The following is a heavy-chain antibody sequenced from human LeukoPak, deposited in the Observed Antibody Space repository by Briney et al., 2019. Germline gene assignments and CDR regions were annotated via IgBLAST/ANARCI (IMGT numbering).Heavy chain of an antibody. Sequence: GGSLRLSCAASGFSVSSKYMIWVRQAPGMGLEWVSFLYSGGSTYYADSVKGRFTIPRDNSKNTLYLQMNSLRAEDTAVYYCASYCSSTSCMGYFDYWGQGTLVTVSS. CDR1: GFSVSSKY. D-gene: IGHD2-2*01. J-gene: IGHJ4*02. V-gene: IGHV3-53*01. CDR2: LYSGGST. CDR3: ASYCSSTSCMGYFDY.